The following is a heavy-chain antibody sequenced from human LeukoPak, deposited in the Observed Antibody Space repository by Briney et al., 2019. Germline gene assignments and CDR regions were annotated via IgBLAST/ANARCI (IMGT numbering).Heavy chain of an antibody. CDR3: SKWNGYGDY. J-gene: IGHJ4*02. V-gene: IGHV3-23*01. CDR1: GFSFSNYG. Sequence: GGSLRLSCAASGFSFSNYGMSWVRQAPAKGLEWVAGISGGGGNTHYADSVKGRFTISRDNSKKTLFLQMNSLRDEDTAIYYCSKWNGYGDYWGQGTLVTVSS. CDR2: ISGGGGNT. D-gene: IGHD1-1*01.